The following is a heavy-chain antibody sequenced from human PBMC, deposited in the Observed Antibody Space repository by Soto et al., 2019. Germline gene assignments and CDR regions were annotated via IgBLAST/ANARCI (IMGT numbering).Heavy chain of an antibody. V-gene: IGHV3-9*01. CDR3: ARARDGFDI. CDR1: GFTFDDYA. J-gene: IGHJ3*02. Sequence: GGSLRLSCAASGFTFDDYAMHWVRQAPGKGLEWVSGISWNSGSIGYADSVKGRFTISRDNAKNSLYLQMNSLRAEDTALYYCARARDGFDIWGQGTVVTVSS. CDR2: ISWNSGSI.